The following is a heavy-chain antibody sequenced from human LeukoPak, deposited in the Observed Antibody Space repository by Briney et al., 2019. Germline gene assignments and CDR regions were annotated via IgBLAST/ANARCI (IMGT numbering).Heavy chain of an antibody. CDR1: GRFLSSSSYY. CDR3: ARHRKYYDILTGYYEGAFDI. V-gene: IGHV4-39*01. CDR2: IYYSGST. D-gene: IGHD3-9*01. Sequence: PSETLSLTCTVSGRFLSSSSYYWGWIRQPPGKGLERIGSIYYSGSTYYKPSIKSRVTISVDPSKNQLSLKLSSVTAADTAVYYCARHRKYYDILTGYYEGAFDIWGQGTIVSVSS. J-gene: IGHJ3*02.